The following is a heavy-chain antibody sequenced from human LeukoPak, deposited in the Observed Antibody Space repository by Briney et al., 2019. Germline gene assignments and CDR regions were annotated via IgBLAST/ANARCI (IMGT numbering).Heavy chain of an antibody. J-gene: IGHJ4*02. CDR1: GFTFSNAW. V-gene: IGHV3-15*01. D-gene: IGHD3-22*01. CDR2: IKSKTDGGTT. Sequence: GGSLRLSCAASGFTFSNAWMSWVRQAPGKGLEWVGRIKSKTDGGTTDYAAPVKGRFTISRDDSKNTLYLQMNSLKTEDTAVYYCTTDYSQTGVGYYYDSSGYYYGRLLDYWGQGTLVTVSS. CDR3: TTDYSQTGVGYYYDSSGYYYGRLLDY.